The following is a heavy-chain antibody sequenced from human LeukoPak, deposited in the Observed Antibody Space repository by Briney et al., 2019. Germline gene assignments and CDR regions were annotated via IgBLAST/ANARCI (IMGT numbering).Heavy chain of an antibody. CDR2: ISSSSSYI. CDR3: ARALDSSGYSY. V-gene: IGHV3-21*01. CDR1: GFTFSNYA. D-gene: IGHD3-22*01. J-gene: IGHJ4*02. Sequence: GGSLRLSCAASGFTFSNYAMNWVRQAPGKGLEWVSSISSSSSYIYYADSVKGRFTISRDNAKNSLYLQMNSLRAEDTAVYYCARALDSSGYSYWGQGTLVTVSS.